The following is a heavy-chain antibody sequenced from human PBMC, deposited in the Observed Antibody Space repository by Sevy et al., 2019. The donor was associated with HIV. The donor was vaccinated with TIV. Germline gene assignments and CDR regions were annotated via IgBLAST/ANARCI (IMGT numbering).Heavy chain of an antibody. J-gene: IGHJ4*02. CDR2: ISYDGSKK. V-gene: IGHV3-30*03. D-gene: IGHD3-10*01. CDR1: XXXFSIYG. CDR3: AXAEGLWXGXFPFDX. Sequence: GGSLRLSCAXXXXXFSIYGMXWVRQAPGKGLEWVALISYDGSKKFYADSVTGRFNISRDNSKNRVYLQVDSLRDEDTXVYHCAXAEGLWXGXFPFDXXGQGTLVTVSS.